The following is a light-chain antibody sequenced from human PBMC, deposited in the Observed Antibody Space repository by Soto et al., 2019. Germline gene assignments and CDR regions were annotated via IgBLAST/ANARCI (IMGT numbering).Light chain of an antibody. CDR1: SSDVGNYKY. J-gene: IGLJ1*01. V-gene: IGLV2-14*01. CDR3: FPDTRSGTYG. CDR2: EVS. Sequence: QSALTQPASVSGSPGQSITISCTGTSSDVGNYKYVPWYQQHPGKAPKLMIYEVSNRPSGVSNRFSGSKSGNTASLTISGLQAEVVTDYYCFPDTRSGTYGFATGTEVT.